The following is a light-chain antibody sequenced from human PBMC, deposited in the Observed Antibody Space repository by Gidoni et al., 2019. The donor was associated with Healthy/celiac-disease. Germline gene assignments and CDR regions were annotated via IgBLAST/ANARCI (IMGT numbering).Light chain of an antibody. V-gene: IGKV1-12*01. Sequence: DTKTTQSPSSVSASVGDRVTITCRASQGISSWLAWYQQKPGKAPKLLIYAASSLQSGVPSRFGGSGSETYFTLTISSLHPDDFATYYCQQANSFPVTFGQGTRLEIK. J-gene: IGKJ5*01. CDR3: QQANSFPVT. CDR1: QGISSW. CDR2: AAS.